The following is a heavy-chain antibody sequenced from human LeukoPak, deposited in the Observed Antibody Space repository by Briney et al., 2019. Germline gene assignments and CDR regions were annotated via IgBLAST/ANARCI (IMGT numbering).Heavy chain of an antibody. D-gene: IGHD6-13*01. CDR1: GGSFSGYY. V-gene: IGHV4-34*01. CDR2: INHSGST. Sequence: SETLSLTCAVFGGSFSGYYWSWIRRPPGKGLEWIGEINHSGSTNYNPSLKSRVTISVATSKNQFSLQLSSVTAADTAVYYCARVLQQQLVRRYYYYYMDVWGKGTTVTVSS. CDR3: ARVLQQQLVRRYYYYYMDV. J-gene: IGHJ6*03.